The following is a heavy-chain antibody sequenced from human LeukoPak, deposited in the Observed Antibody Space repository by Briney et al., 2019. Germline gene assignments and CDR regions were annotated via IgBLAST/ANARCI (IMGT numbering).Heavy chain of an antibody. CDR2: IYYSGST. V-gene: IGHV4-39*05. CDR1: GGSISSSSYY. Sequence: SETPSLTCTVSGGSISSSSYYWGWIRQPPGKGLEWIGSIYYSGSTYYNPSLKSRVTISVDTSKNQFSLKLSSVTAADTAVYYCAAEDWNYGSFDYWGQGTLVTVSS. D-gene: IGHD1-7*01. CDR3: AAEDWNYGSFDY. J-gene: IGHJ4*02.